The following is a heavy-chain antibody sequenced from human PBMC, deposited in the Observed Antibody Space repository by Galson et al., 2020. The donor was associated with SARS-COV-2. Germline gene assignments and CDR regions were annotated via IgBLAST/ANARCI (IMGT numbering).Heavy chain of an antibody. CDR1: GFSSSTYG. J-gene: IGHJ6*02. D-gene: IGHD6-6*01. V-gene: IGHV3-33*01. Sequence: GGSLRLSCAASGFSSSTYGMHWVRQAPGKGLEWVALIWYDGSNKYYADSVKGRFTISRDNSRNTVSLEMNSLRAEDTALYYCVRGEEYSSSSIFYYYYYFALDVWGHGTTVIVSS. CDR2: IWYDGSNK. CDR3: VRGEEYSSSSIFYYYYYFALDV.